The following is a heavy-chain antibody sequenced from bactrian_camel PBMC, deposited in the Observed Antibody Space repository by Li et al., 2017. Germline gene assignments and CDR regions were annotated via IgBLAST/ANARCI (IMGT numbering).Heavy chain of an antibody. CDR1: RYTYSSNC. CDR3: AVDLTHSSCYAWNTATYQH. CDR2: IDADGNT. Sequence: HVQLVESGGGPVQAGGSPRLTCDASRYTYSSNCMGWLRQAPGQEREEVASIDADGNTDYVESVKGRFTISQDKAKDTVYLQMNSLKPEDTAMYYCAVDLTHSSCYAWNTATYQHWGQGTQVTVS. V-gene: IGHV3S53*01. D-gene: IGHD2*01. J-gene: IGHJ4*01.